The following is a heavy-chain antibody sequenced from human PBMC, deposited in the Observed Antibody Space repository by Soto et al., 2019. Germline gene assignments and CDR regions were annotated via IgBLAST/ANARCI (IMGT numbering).Heavy chain of an antibody. J-gene: IGHJ4*02. Sequence: GGSLRLSCAASGFTFSSYAMSWVRQAPGKGLEWVSAISGSGGSTYYADSVKGRFTISRDNSKNTLYLQMNSLRAEDTAVYYFAKGGSRIKLFPNFFDHLGQGTLVTVSS. D-gene: IGHD5-18*01. V-gene: IGHV3-23*01. CDR1: GFTFSSYA. CDR3: AKGGSRIKLFPNFFDH. CDR2: ISGSGGST.